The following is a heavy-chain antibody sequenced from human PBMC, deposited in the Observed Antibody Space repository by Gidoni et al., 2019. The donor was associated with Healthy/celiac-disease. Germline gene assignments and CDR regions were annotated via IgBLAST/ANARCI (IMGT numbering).Heavy chain of an antibody. CDR2: IIPILGIA. D-gene: IGHD1-26*01. CDR3: ARDPEQRYYFDY. V-gene: IGHV1-69*04. J-gene: IGHJ4*02. CDR1: GGPFSSYA. Sequence: QVQLVQSGAEVKKPGSSVKVSCKASGGPFSSYAISWVRQAPGQGLEWMGRIIPILGIANYAQKFQGRVTITADKSTSTAYMELSSLRSEDTAVYYCARDPEQRYYFDYWGQGTLVTVSS.